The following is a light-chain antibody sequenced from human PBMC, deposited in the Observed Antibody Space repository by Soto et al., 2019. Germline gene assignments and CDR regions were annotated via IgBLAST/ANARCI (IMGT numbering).Light chain of an antibody. Sequence: QSVLTQPPSASGSPGQSVTISCTGTSSDVGGYNYVSCYQQHPGKAPKLIISEVSKRPSGVSARFSGSKSGNTASLTVSGLQAEDEADYYCTSHAGINNYVFGTGTKVTVL. CDR2: EVS. V-gene: IGLV2-8*01. CDR1: SSDVGGYNY. CDR3: TSHAGINNYV. J-gene: IGLJ1*01.